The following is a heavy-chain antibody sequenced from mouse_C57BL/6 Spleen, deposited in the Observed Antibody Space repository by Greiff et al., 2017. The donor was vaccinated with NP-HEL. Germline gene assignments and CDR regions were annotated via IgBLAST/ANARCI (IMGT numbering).Heavy chain of an antibody. CDR1: GYTFTSYW. D-gene: IGHD1-1*01. CDR3: ARAPTYYGSSPYAMDY. J-gene: IGHJ4*01. Sequence: QVQLQQSGAELVMPGASVKLSCKASGYTFTSYWMHWVKQRPGQGLEWIGEIDPSDSYTNYNQKFKGKSTLTVDKSSSTAYMQLSSLTSEDSAVYYCARAPTYYGSSPYAMDYWGQGTSVTVSS. V-gene: IGHV1-69*01. CDR2: IDPSDSYT.